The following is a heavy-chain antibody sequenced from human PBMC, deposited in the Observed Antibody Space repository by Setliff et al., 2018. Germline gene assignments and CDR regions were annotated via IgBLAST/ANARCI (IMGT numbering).Heavy chain of an antibody. CDR3: AKDPNGDYVGAFDS. CDR1: GFTFNSYG. Sequence: GSLRLSCAASGFTFNSYGMYWVRQAPGKGLEWVSSIHVSGGTTYYADSVKGRFAISRDNSRNTLYLQMTSLRAEDTAVYYCAKDPNGDYVGAFDSWSQGVLVTVSS. J-gene: IGHJ5*01. V-gene: IGHV3-23*01. D-gene: IGHD4-17*01. CDR2: IHVSGGTT.